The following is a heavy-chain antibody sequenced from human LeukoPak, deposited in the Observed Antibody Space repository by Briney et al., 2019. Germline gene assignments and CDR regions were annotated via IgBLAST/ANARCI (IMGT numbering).Heavy chain of an antibody. V-gene: IGHV3-74*01. CDR2: INSDGSST. D-gene: IGHD1-1*01. J-gene: IGHJ4*02. CDR3: AYLGLSSDWNDVPGPQIDH. CDR1: GFTFNSYW. Sequence: GGSLRLSCAASGFTFNSYWMHWVRQGPGKGPVWVSRINSDGSSTAYADSVRGRFTISRDNAKNTLYLEINSLRAEDTAVYYCAYLGLSSDWNDVPGPQIDHWGQGALVSVST.